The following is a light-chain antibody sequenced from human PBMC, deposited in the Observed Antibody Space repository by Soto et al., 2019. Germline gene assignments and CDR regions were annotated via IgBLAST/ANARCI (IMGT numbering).Light chain of an antibody. CDR3: QQRSNWPIT. CDR2: AAS. V-gene: IGKV3-11*01. CDR1: QSVNFN. J-gene: IGKJ5*01. Sequence: EIVMTQSPATLSVSPGERATLSCRASQSVNFNLAWYQQKPGQAPRLLIYAASSRATGIPDRFSGSGSGTDFTLTISRLEPEDFAVYYCQQRSNWPITFGQGTRLEIK.